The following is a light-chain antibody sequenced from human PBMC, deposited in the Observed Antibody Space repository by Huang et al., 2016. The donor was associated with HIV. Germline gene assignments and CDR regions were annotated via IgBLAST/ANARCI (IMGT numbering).Light chain of an antibody. CDR2: DTS. Sequence: EVVLTQSPVTLSLSPGEVATLSCRASQSVSSYLAWYQQKPGQAPRRLIYDTSKRATDIPVSFSGSGSGTDFTLTITSLEPEDFAVYYCQQRSNWPYTFGQGTKLDIK. CDR1: QSVSSY. J-gene: IGKJ2*01. V-gene: IGKV3-11*01. CDR3: QQRSNWPYT.